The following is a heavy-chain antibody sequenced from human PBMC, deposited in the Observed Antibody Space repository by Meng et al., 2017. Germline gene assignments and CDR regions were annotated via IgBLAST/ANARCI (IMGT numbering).Heavy chain of an antibody. J-gene: IGHJ5*02. V-gene: IGHV1-3*01. CDR3: ARGTGSSWFDP. Sequence: QVQLVQPGAEVEKPGASVKVSCKASGYTFTSYTIHWVRQAPGQSLAWMGWIKSAKGDAKYSQKFQGRLTLTRDTSASTAYLELSSLTFEDTAVYYCARGTGSSWFDPWGQGTLVTVSS. CDR1: GYTFTSYT. D-gene: IGHD6-13*01. CDR2: IKSAKGDA.